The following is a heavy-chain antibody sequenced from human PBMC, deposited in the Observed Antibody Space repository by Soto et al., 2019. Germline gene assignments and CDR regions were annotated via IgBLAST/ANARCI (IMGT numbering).Heavy chain of an antibody. V-gene: IGHV3-11*01. CDR1: GFTFSDYY. Sequence: GGSLRLSCAASGFTFSDYYMSWIRQAPGKGLEWVSYISSSGSTIYYADSVKGRFTISRDNAKNSLYLQMNSLRAEDTAVYYCARDFPGGEQDVKAGGDYQFDYWGQGTLVTVSS. D-gene: IGHD2-8*02. J-gene: IGHJ4*02. CDR2: ISSSGSTI. CDR3: ARDFPGGEQDVKAGGDYQFDY.